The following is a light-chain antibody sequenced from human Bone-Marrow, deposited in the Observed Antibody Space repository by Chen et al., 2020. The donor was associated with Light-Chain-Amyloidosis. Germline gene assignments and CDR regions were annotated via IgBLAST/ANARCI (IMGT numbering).Light chain of an antibody. CDR2: EVT. Sequence: QSALTQPASLSGTPRHSITLPCTGTSTVVGCDYHVSCYTQHPEKAPKLMIYEVTNQPSWVPDRFSGSKSDKPAYLTISGLQTEDEADYFCSSYTITNTLVFGSGTRVTVL. CDR3: SSYTITNTLV. CDR1: STVVGCDYH. J-gene: IGLJ1*01. V-gene: IGLV2-14*01.